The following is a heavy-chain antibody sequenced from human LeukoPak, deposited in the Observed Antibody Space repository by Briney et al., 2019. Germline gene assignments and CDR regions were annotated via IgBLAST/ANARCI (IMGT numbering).Heavy chain of an antibody. CDR1: RYTFTSYG. J-gene: IGHJ4*02. CDR3: ARCNYDSSGYTSYFDY. CDR2: ISAYNGNT. Sequence: ASVKVSCMASRYTFTSYGISWVRQAPGQGLEWMGWISAYNGNTNYAQKLQGRVTMTTDTSTSTAYMELRSLRSDDTAVYYCARCNYDSSGYTSYFDYWGQGTLVTVSS. D-gene: IGHD3-22*01. V-gene: IGHV1-18*01.